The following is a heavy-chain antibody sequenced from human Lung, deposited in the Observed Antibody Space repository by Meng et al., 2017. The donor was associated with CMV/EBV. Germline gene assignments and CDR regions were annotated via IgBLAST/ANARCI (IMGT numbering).Heavy chain of an antibody. D-gene: IGHD3-22*01. Sequence: VELVEAGGGLVQPGGSLILSCAASGFTFSNSWMNWVRQVPGKAPVWVSRIDSQESSMTYADSVKGRFTVSRDNGKNTLYLQMNSLRIEDTAVYYCVREGGQWFYWGQGTLVTVSS. CDR3: VREGGQWFY. CDR1: GFTFSNSW. V-gene: IGHV3-74*03. CDR2: IDSQESSM. J-gene: IGHJ4*02.